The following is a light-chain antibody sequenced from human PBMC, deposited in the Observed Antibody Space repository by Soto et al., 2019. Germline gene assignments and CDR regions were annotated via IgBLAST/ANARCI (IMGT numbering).Light chain of an antibody. CDR3: QQYNNWPPVT. CDR2: CAS. CDR1: QSVSSN. J-gene: IGKJ1*01. V-gene: IGKV3-15*01. Sequence: EIVMTQSPATLSLSPGERATLSCWASQSVSSNLAWYQQKPGQAPRRLIYCASTRATGIPARFSGSGSGTEFTLTISSLQSEDFAVYYCQQYNNWPPVTFGQGTKVEIK.